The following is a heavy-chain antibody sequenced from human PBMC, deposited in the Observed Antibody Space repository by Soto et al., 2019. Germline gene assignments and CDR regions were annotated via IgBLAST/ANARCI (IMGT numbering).Heavy chain of an antibody. V-gene: IGHV3-11*01. CDR1: GFTFSGLY. CDR2: IDSSGVKK. J-gene: IGHJ4*02. Sequence: QVQLTESGGGLVKPGGSLRLSCAASGFTFSGLYMSWIRQAPGKGLEWVSCIDSSGVKKYYAESVRGRFTISRDNAKNSLYLQMNCLRAEDTAVYYCAGDRGAVTGDYFDYWGQGTLVTVSS. CDR3: AGDRGAVTGDYFDY. D-gene: IGHD6-19*01.